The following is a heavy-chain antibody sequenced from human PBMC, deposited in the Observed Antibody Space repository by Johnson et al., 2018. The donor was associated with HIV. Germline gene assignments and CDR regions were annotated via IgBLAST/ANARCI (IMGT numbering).Heavy chain of an antibody. J-gene: IGHJ3*01. CDR1: GFTFSSYG. V-gene: IGHV3-30*02. CDR3: AKKMARDIGDGFDV. D-gene: IGHD2-15*01. CDR2: IRYDGSYK. Sequence: QVQLVESGGGVVQPGGSLRLSCAASGFTFSSYGMHWVRQAPGKGLEWVAFIRYDGSYKYYADSVKGRFTISRDNSKNTLYLQMNSLRPEDTAVYYCAKKMARDIGDGFDVWGQGTMVTISS.